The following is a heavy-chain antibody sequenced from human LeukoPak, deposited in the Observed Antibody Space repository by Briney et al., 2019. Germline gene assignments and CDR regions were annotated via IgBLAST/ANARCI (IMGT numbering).Heavy chain of an antibody. Sequence: PSETLSLTCAVYGESLSGYYWSWIRQPPGKGLEWIGYIYYSGSTNYNPSLKSRVTMSVDTSKNQFSLKLSSVTAADTAVYYCARAARVWELLGYYFDYWGQGTLVTVSS. CDR2: IYYSGST. CDR3: ARAARVWELLGYYFDY. CDR1: GESLSGYY. D-gene: IGHD1-26*01. J-gene: IGHJ4*02. V-gene: IGHV4-59*01.